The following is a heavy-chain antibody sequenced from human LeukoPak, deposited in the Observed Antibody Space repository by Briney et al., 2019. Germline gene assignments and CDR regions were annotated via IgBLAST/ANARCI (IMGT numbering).Heavy chain of an antibody. CDR2: IYYSGST. V-gene: IGHV4-39*01. CDR3: ARNRDSLVVTSFDY. CDR1: GGSISSYY. D-gene: IGHD3-22*01. Sequence: PSETLSLTCTVSGGSISSYYWGWIRQPPGKGLEWIGSIYYSGSTYYNPSLKSRVTISVDTSKNQFSLKLSSVTAADTAVYYCARNRDSLVVTSFDYWGQGTLVTVSS. J-gene: IGHJ4*02.